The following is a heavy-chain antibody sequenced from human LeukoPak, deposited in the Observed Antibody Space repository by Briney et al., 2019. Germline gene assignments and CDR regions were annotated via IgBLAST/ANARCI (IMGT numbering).Heavy chain of an antibody. CDR1: GFTFSSYA. CDR3: AKGSRSWYTRGGSNLDY. D-gene: IGHD6-13*01. J-gene: IGHJ4*02. V-gene: IGHV3-23*01. Sequence: GGSLRLSCAASGFTFSSYAMSWVRQAPGKGLEWVSAIRGSGGSTYYADSVKGRFTISRDNSKNTLYLQMNSLRAEDTAVYYCAKGSRSWYTRGGSNLDYWGQGTLVTVSS. CDR2: IRGSGGST.